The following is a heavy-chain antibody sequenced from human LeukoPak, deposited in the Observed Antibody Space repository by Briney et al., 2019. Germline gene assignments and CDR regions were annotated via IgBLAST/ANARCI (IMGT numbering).Heavy chain of an antibody. Sequence: GGSLRLSCAASGFTFDDYTMHWVRQAPGKGLEWVSLISWDGGSTYYADSVKGRSTISRDNSKNSLYLQMNSLRTEDTALYYCAKAKSLIVVVTAIEDWGQGTLVTVSS. D-gene: IGHD2-21*02. CDR3: AKAKSLIVVVTAIED. J-gene: IGHJ4*02. CDR1: GFTFDDYT. V-gene: IGHV3-43*01. CDR2: ISWDGGST.